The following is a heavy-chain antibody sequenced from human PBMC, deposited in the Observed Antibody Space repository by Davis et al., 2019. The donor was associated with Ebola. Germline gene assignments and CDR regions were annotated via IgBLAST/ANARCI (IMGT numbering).Heavy chain of an antibody. CDR3: ASVLPGGGREMDV. D-gene: IGHD1-1*01. Sequence: PGGSLRLSCAASGFTFSSYWMHWVRQAPGKGLVWVSRINSDGSSTSYADSVKGRFTISRDNAKNTLYLQMNSLRAEDTAVYYCASVLPGGGREMDVWGQGTTVTVSS. CDR1: GFTFSSYW. CDR2: INSDGSST. J-gene: IGHJ6*02. V-gene: IGHV3-74*01.